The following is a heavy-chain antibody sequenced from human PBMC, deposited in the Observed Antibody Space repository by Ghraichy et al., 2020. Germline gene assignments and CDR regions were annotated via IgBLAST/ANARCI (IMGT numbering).Heavy chain of an antibody. CDR2: ISDDGRPK. D-gene: IGHD7-27*01. CDR1: GFTFSGYS. J-gene: IGHJ3*02. CDR3: GKAVEIWGRQGWDAFDI. V-gene: IGHV3-30*04. Sequence: GESLNISCAASGFTFSGYSMHWVRQGPGKGLEWVAVISDDGRPKFYADSVKGRFTISRDNSNNTLSLQMNSLRPDDTAVYFCGKAVEIWGRQGWDAFDIWGQGTMVTVSS.